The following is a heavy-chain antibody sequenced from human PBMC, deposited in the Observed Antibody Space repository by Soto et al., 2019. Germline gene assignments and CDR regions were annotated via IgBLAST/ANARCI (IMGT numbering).Heavy chain of an antibody. J-gene: IGHJ3*02. Sequence: ASVKVSCKASGYTFTSYGISWVRQAPGQGLEWMGWISAYNGNTNYAQKLQGRVTMTTDTSTSTAYMELRSLRSDDTAVYYCAREYDFWSGVTAFDTWGQGTMVTVSS. V-gene: IGHV1-18*01. CDR3: AREYDFWSGVTAFDT. D-gene: IGHD3-3*01. CDR1: GYTFTSYG. CDR2: ISAYNGNT.